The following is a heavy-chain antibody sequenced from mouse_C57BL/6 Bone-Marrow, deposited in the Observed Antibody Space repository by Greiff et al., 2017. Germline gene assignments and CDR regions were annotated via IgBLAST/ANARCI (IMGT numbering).Heavy chain of an antibody. CDR1: GYAFSSYW. CDR2: IYPGDGDT. V-gene: IGHV1-80*01. J-gene: IGHJ1*03. CDR3: AAIYYGNWYFDV. D-gene: IGHD2-1*01. Sequence: VKLQESGAELVKPGASVKISCKASGYAFSSYWMNWVKQRPGKGLEWIGQIYPGDGDTNYNGKFKGKATLTADKSSSTAYMQLSSLTSEDSAVYFCAAIYYGNWYFDVWGTGTMVTVSS.